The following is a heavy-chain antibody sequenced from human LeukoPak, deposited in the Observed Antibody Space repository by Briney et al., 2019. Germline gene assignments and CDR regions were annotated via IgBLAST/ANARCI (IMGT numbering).Heavy chain of an antibody. J-gene: IGHJ4*02. CDR1: GFTFSSYA. CDR3: AKNYDSSGCYTLYFDY. Sequence: GGSLRLSCAASGFTFSSYAMSWVRQAPGKGLEWVSAISGSGGSTYYADSVKGRFTISRDNSKNTLYLQMNSLRAEDTAVYYCAKNYDSSGCYTLYFDYWGQGTLVTVSS. CDR2: ISGSGGST. V-gene: IGHV3-23*01. D-gene: IGHD3-22*01.